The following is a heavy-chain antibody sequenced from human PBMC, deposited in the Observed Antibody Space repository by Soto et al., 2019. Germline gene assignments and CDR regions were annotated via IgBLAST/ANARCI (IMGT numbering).Heavy chain of an antibody. CDR2: ISYDGSNK. V-gene: IGHV3-30-3*01. J-gene: IGHJ6*02. Sequence: GGSLRLTCAVSGFTFSSYAMHWVRQAPGKGLEWVAVISYDGSNKYYADPVKGRFTISRDNSKNTLYLQMNSPRAEDTAVYYCARDLPATYYYGMDVWGQGTTATVSS. CDR1: GFTFSSYA. CDR3: ARDLPATYYYGMDV.